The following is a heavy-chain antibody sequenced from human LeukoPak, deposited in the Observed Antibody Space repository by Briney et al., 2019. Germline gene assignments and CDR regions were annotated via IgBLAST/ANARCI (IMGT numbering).Heavy chain of an antibody. CDR1: GGSISSYY. CDR2: IYYSGST. D-gene: IGHD1-26*01. CDR3: ARTPYSGSYSWFDP. J-gene: IGHJ5*02. Sequence: PSETLSLTCTVSGGSISSYYWSWIRQPPGQGLEWIGYIYYSGSTNYNPSLKSRVTISVDTSKNQFSLKLSSVTAADTAVYYCARTPYSGSYSWFDPWGQGTLVTVSS. V-gene: IGHV4-59*01.